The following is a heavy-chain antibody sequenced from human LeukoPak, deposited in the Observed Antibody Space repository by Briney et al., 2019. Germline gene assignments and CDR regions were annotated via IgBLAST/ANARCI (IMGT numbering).Heavy chain of an antibody. CDR1: GGSISSSNYY. J-gene: IGHJ4*02. V-gene: IGHV4-39*01. CDR3: ARHSWGYNYGHAPFDY. CDR2: IYLSGTT. Sequence: SETLSLTCTVSGGSISSSNYYWGWIRQPPGKGLEWIGSIYLSGTTYYNPSLKSRVTVSADTSKNQFSLKLSSVTAADTAVFYCARHSWGYNYGHAPFDYWGQGALVTVSS. D-gene: IGHD5-18*01.